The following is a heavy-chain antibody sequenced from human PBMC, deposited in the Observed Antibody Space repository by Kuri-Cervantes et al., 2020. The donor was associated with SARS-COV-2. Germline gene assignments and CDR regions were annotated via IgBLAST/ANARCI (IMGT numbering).Heavy chain of an antibody. CDR3: AGPNYDFWSGYYTGNYYYYMDV. J-gene: IGHJ6*03. Sequence: SCAASGFSFSSYGMSWIRQPPGKGLEWIGYIYHSGSTYYNPSLKSRVTISVDRSKNQFSLKLSSVTAADTAVYYCAGPNYDFWSGYYTGNYYYYMDVWGKGTTVTVSS. CDR1: GFSFSSYG. D-gene: IGHD3-3*01. V-gene: IGHV4-30-2*01. CDR2: IYHSGST.